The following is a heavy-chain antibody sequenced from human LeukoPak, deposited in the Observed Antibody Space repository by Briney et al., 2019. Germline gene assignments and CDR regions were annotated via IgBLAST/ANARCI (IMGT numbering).Heavy chain of an antibody. CDR3: ARDSYDFWSGYPARPENYFDY. J-gene: IGHJ4*02. Sequence: ASVKVSCKASGYTFTSYAMHWVRQAPGQRLEWMGWINAGNGNTKYSQKFQGRVTTTRDTSASTAYMELSSLRSEDTAVYYCARDSYDFWSGYPARPENYFDYWGQGTLVTVSS. CDR2: INAGNGNT. V-gene: IGHV1-3*01. CDR1: GYTFTSYA. D-gene: IGHD3-3*01.